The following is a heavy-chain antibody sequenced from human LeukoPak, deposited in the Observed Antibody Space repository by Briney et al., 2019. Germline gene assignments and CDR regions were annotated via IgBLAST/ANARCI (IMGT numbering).Heavy chain of an antibody. CDR3: ARLDRSGYEMGGTWFDP. V-gene: IGHV4-59*08. CDR2: IYYTGST. CDR1: GASIRSSY. D-gene: IGHD3-22*01. J-gene: IGHJ5*02. Sequence: SETLSLTCTVSGASIRSSYWSWLRQPPGKGLEWIGYIYYTGSTNSNPSLKSRVTVSLDTSKNQFSLKLSSMTAADTAVYYCARLDRSGYEMGGTWFDPWGQRTLVTVSS.